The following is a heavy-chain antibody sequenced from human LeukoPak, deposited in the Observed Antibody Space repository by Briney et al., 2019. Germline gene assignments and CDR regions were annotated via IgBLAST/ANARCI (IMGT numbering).Heavy chain of an antibody. D-gene: IGHD6-25*01. CDR1: GFTVSSNY. CDR3: ASQFPGQAGWFDP. J-gene: IGHJ5*02. Sequence: PGGSLRLSCAASGFTVSSNYMRWLRQPPGQGLAWVSVIYNGGSTYYAGSVKGRFTISRDNSKNTLYLPMNSLRAEDTAVYYCASQFPGQAGWFDPWGQGTLVTVSS. V-gene: IGHV3-53*01. CDR2: IYNGGST.